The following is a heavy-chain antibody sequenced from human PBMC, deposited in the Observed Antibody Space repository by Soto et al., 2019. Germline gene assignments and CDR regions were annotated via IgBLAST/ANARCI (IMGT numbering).Heavy chain of an antibody. CDR2: ISSSSSYI. Sequence: EVQLVESGGGLVKPGGSLRLSCAASGFTFSSYSMNWVRQAPGKGLEWVSSISSSSSYIYYADSVKGRFTISRDNAKNSLCLHMNSLRAEDTAVYYCAREGWYDSSGYEPLDYWGQGTLVTVSS. CDR1: GFTFSSYS. CDR3: AREGWYDSSGYEPLDY. V-gene: IGHV3-21*01. J-gene: IGHJ4*02. D-gene: IGHD3-22*01.